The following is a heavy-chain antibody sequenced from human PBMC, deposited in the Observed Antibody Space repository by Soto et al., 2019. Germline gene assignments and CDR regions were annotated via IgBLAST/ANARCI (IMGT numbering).Heavy chain of an antibody. J-gene: IGHJ6*02. CDR1: GRSISSGHW. D-gene: IGHD6-13*01. V-gene: IGHV4-4*02. CDR3: ARHREAADPYYYYYAMDV. Sequence: SDTLSLTCAVSGRSISSGHWWYWVRQPPGKGLEWIGEIYHGGGTNYNPSLKSRVTISVDKSKNHFSLRLSSVTAADTAVYYCARHREAADPYYYYYAMDVWGQGT. CDR2: IYHGGGT.